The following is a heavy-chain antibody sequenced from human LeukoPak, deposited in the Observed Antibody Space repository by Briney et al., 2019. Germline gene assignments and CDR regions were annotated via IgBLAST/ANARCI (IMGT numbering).Heavy chain of an antibody. D-gene: IGHD3-22*01. CDR2: ISSSSSYI. Sequence: PGGSLRLSCAASGFTFSSYSMNWVRQAPGKGLEWVSSISSSSSYIYYADSVKSRFTISRDNAKNSLYLRMNSLRAEDTAVYYCARGKRSSGYYVYDYWGQGTLVTVSS. V-gene: IGHV3-21*01. J-gene: IGHJ4*02. CDR3: ARGKRSSGYYVYDY. CDR1: GFTFSSYS.